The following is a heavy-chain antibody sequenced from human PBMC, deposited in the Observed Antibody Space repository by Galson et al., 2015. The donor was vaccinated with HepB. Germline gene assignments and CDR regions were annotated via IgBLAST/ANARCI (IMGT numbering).Heavy chain of an antibody. J-gene: IGHJ5*02. Sequence: SLRLSCAASGFTFDNYAMHWIRQAPGEGLEWVAVVAYHGGNDHYADSVRGRFTMSRDNSKNTVYLQMNNLTTADTAVYYCAREFGIVPVALGLKNWFDPWGQGTRVTVSS. D-gene: IGHD2-2*01. CDR2: VAYHGGND. CDR1: GFTFDNYA. CDR3: AREFGIVPVALGLKNWFDP. V-gene: IGHV3-30-3*01.